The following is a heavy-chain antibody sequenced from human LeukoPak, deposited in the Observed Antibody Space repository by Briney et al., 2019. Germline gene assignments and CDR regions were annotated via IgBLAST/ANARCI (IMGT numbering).Heavy chain of an antibody. CDR2: ISTYNGNT. CDR1: GYTFTSYG. J-gene: IGHJ4*02. CDR3: ARSSLAVAGSVFDY. V-gene: IGHV1-18*01. Sequence: ASVTVSFKAPGYTFTSYGISWVRQAPGQGLEWMGWISTYNGNTHYAQKLQGRVTMTTDTSTSTAYMELRSLRSDDTAVYYCARSSLAVAGSVFDYWGQGTLVTVSS. D-gene: IGHD6-19*01.